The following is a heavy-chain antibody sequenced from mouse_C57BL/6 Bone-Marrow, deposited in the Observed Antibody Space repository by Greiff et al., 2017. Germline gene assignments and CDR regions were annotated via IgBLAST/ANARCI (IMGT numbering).Heavy chain of an antibody. CDR2: IRNKANGYTT. D-gene: IGHD1-1*01. J-gene: IGHJ2*01. CDR3: ARYILSCYGSSYFDY. V-gene: IGHV7-3*01. Sequence: EVKVVESGGGLVQPGGSLSLSCAASGFTFTDDYMSWVRQPPGKALEWLGFIRNKANGYTTEYSASVKGRFTISRDKSQSILYLQMNALKTKDSATYYSARYILSCYGSSYFDYWGQGTTLTVSS. CDR1: GFTFTDDY.